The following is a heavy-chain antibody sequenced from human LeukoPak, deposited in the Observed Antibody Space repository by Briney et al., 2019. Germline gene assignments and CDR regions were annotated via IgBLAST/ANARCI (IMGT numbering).Heavy chain of an antibody. J-gene: IGHJ3*02. CDR2: INHSGST. CDR3: ARQERRDGYPKGAFDI. D-gene: IGHD5-24*01. CDR1: GGSFSGYY. V-gene: IGHV4-34*01. Sequence: SETLSLTCAVYGGSFSGYYWSWIRQPPEKGLEWIGEINHSGSTNYNPSLKSRVTISVDTSKNQFSLKLNSVTAADTAVYSCARQERRDGYPKGAFDIWGQGTMVTVSS.